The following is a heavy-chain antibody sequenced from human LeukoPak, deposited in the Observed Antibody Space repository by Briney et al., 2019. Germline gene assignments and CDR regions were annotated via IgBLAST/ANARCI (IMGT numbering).Heavy chain of an antibody. CDR3: ARRSHYSGWYV. Sequence: SETLSLTCAVYGGSFSGYWSWIRQPPGKGLEWIGEINHTGSTNYNPSLKSRVTISVDTSKNQFSLKLSSVIAADTAVYFCARRSHYSGWYVWGQGTLVTVSS. V-gene: IGHV4-34*01. CDR2: INHTGST. D-gene: IGHD6-19*01. CDR1: GGSFSGY. J-gene: IGHJ1*01.